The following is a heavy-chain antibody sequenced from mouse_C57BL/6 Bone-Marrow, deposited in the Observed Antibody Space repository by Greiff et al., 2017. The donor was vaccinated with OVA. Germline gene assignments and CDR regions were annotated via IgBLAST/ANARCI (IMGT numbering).Heavy chain of an antibody. Sequence: EVKLMESGGDLVKPGGSLKLSCAASGFTFSSYGMSWVRQTPDKRLAWVATISSGGSYTYYPDSVKGRFTISRDNAKNTLYLQMSSLKSEDTAMYYCARLGIVTTDYAMDYWGQGTSVTVSS. J-gene: IGHJ4*01. D-gene: IGHD2-5*01. CDR1: GFTFSSYG. CDR3: ARLGIVTTDYAMDY. CDR2: ISSGGSYT. V-gene: IGHV5-6*01.